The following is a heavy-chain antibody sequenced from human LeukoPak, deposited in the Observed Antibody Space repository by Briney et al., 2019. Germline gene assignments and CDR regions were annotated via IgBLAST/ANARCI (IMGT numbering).Heavy chain of an antibody. J-gene: IGHJ4*02. CDR3: ARVAYDSSGYCLDY. CDR1: GFTFDDYG. D-gene: IGHD3-22*01. V-gene: IGHV3-20*01. Sequence: RPGGSLRLSCAASGFTFDDYGMSWVRQAPGKGLEWVSGINWNGGSTGYADSVKGRFTTSRDNAKNSLYLQMNSLRAEDTALYHCARVAYDSSGYCLDYWGQGTLVTVSS. CDR2: INWNGGST.